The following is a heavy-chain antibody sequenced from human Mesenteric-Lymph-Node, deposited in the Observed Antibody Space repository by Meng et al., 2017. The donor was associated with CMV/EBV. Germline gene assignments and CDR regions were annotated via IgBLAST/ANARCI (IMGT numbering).Heavy chain of an antibody. Sequence: GGSLRLSCAASGFTFSSYGMHWVRQAPGKGLEWVAVMSYDGSKTYYTDSVKGRFTISRDNSKNTVYLQMDSLRPEDTAVYYCARDLNRGPFHITIYGVVIIPAYCDYWGQGTLVTVSS. V-gene: IGHV3-30*19. J-gene: IGHJ4*02. CDR2: MSYDGSKT. CDR1: GFTFSSYG. D-gene: IGHD3-3*01. CDR3: ARDLNRGPFHITIYGVVIIPAYCDY.